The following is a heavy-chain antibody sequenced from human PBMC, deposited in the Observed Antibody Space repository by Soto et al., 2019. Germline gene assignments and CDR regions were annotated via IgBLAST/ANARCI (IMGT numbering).Heavy chain of an antibody. J-gene: IGHJ3*02. Sequence: QVQLQESGPGLVKPSQTLSLTCTVSGGSISTGGYYWSWIRQHTGRGLEWIGYIYHSGMTFSNPSLQSRVAISIDTSKNKFSLKLSSVTAADTAVYYCATVRWELHDAFDIWCQGTMVSVSS. D-gene: IGHD1-26*01. CDR2: IYHSGMT. CDR3: ATVRWELHDAFDI. V-gene: IGHV4-31*03. CDR1: GGSISTGGYY.